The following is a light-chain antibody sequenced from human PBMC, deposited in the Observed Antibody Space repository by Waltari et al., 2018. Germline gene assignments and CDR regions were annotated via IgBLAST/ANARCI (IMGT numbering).Light chain of an antibody. J-gene: IGLJ2*01. CDR2: EVS. CDR3: SSYTSSSTPV. CDR1: SSDVAGYNY. Sequence: QSALTQPASVSGSPGQSITISCTGTSSDVAGYNYVSWYQPHPGNAPKLMIYEVSNRPAGVSNRFSGSKSGNTASLTISGLQAEDEADYYCSSYTSSSTPVFGGGTKLTVL. V-gene: IGLV2-14*01.